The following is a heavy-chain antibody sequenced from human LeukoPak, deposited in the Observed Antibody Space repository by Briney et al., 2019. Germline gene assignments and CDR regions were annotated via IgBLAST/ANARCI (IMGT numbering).Heavy chain of an antibody. J-gene: IGHJ6*03. CDR2: IRYDGSNK. CDR3: AKPRSTSCYTGCYYYYYMDV. V-gene: IGHV3-30*02. D-gene: IGHD2-2*02. Sequence: PGGSLRLSCAASGFTFSSYGMHWVRQAPGKGLEWVAFIRYDGSNKYYADSVKGRFTISRDNSKNTLYLQMNSLRAEDTAVYYCAKPRSTSCYTGCYYYYYMDVWGKGTTVTVSS. CDR1: GFTFSSYG.